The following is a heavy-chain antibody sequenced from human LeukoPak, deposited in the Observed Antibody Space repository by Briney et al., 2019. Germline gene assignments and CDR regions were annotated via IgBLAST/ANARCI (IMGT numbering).Heavy chain of an antibody. CDR1: GFTFSTYG. D-gene: IGHD3-16*02. V-gene: IGHV3-33*01. J-gene: IGHJ4*02. CDR3: ARDRDYVWGSYRYGMIDY. Sequence: GGSLRLSCAASGFTFSTYGMHWVRQAPGKGLERVAVIWYDGTKKYYADSVKGRFTISRDNSNNTVYLQMNSLGAEDTAVYYCARDRDYVWGSYRYGMIDYWGQGTLVTVSS. CDR2: IWYDGTKK.